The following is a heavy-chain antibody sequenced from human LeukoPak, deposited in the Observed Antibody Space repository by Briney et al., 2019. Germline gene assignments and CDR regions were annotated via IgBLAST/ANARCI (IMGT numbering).Heavy chain of an antibody. J-gene: IGHJ5*02. D-gene: IGHD2-21*01. CDR3: ARGRLIDP. CDR2: INHSGST. V-gene: IGHV4-34*01. Sequence: SETLSLTCAVYGGSFSGYYWSWIRQPPGKGREWIGEINHSGSTNYNPSLKSRVTISVDTSKNQFSLKLSSVTAADTAVYYCARGRLIDPWGQGTLVTVSS. CDR1: GGSFSGYY.